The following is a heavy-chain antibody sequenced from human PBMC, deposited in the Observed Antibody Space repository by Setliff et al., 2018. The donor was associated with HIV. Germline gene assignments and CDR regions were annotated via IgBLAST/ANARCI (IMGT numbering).Heavy chain of an antibody. D-gene: IGHD3-3*01. CDR2: FSHGGTT. CDR3: ARGVITVFGVVINDDAFDM. V-gene: IGHV4-39*07. CDR1: GGSISSSSYY. Sequence: KTSETLSLTCTVSGGSISSSSYYWGWIRQPPGEGLEWIGSFSHGGTTYYNPSLKSRVTISVDTSKNQVSLKLRSATAADTAVYYCARGVITVFGVVINDDAFDMWGQGTMVTVSS. J-gene: IGHJ3*02.